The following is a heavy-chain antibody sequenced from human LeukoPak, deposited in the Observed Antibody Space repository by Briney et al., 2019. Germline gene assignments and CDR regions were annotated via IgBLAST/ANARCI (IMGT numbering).Heavy chain of an antibody. J-gene: IGHJ4*02. D-gene: IGHD6-19*01. CDR1: GFTFSDYY. CDR2: ISSSGSTI. V-gene: IGHV3-11*01. CDR3: ARRAYSSGWYFFDY. Sequence: PGGSLRLSCAASGFTFSDYYMSWIRQAPGKGLEWVLYISSSGSTIYYADSVKGRFTISRDNAKNSLFLQMNSLRAEDTAVYYCARRAYSSGWYFFDYWGQGTLVTVSS.